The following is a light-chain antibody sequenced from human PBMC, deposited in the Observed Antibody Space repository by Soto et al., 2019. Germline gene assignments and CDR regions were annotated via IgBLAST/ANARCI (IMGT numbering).Light chain of an antibody. J-gene: IGLJ2*01. CDR2: DVT. CDR1: DSAVGAYNY. Sequence: SALTQPRSVSGSPGQSVTISCTGTDSAVGAYNYVSWYQQHPGKAPKLMIYDVTRRPSVVPDRFSGSKSGNTASLTISGLQAEDEADYYCFSYAGYYTLLFGVGTQLTVL. V-gene: IGLV2-11*01. CDR3: FSYAGYYTLL.